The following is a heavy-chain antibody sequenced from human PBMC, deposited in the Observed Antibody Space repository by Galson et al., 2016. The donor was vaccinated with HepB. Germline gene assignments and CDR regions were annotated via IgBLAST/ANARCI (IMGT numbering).Heavy chain of an antibody. CDR3: AREVAVAGLDYYPHYGLDV. D-gene: IGHD6-19*01. CDR1: GFIVRTHY. Sequence: SLRLSCAASGFIVRTHYMYWVRQAPGKGLEWLSVIYNDGTTYHADSVKGRFTMSRDNPKNVLYLQMNSLRAEDTAVYYCAREVAVAGLDYYPHYGLDVWGRGTAVTVSS. CDR2: IYNDGTT. V-gene: IGHV3-53*01. J-gene: IGHJ6*02.